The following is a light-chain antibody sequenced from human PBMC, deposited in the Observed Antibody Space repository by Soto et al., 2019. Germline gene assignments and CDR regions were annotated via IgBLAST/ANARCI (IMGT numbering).Light chain of an antibody. V-gene: IGKV1-5*03. Sequence: DIQMTQSPSTLSASVGDRVTITCRASQSISSWLAWYQQKPGKAPKLLIYKTSSLESGVPSRFSGSVSVTEFTLSISSLQPDDFATYYCQQYNSYSRTFGPGTKVDIK. CDR2: KTS. J-gene: IGKJ3*01. CDR1: QSISSW. CDR3: QQYNSYSRT.